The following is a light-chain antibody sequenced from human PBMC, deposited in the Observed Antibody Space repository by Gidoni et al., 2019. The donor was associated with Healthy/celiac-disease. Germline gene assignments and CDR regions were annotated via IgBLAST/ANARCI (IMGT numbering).Light chain of an antibody. CDR2: WAS. CDR3: HQYYSNPYT. V-gene: IGKV4-1*01. J-gene: IGKJ2*01. CDR1: QSVLYSSNNKNY. Sequence: DIVMTPSPASLALSLGARATINCNSSQSVLYSSNNKNYIARYQQKPGQTPTLLIYWASTRDSGVPDRFSGSGCGRDFTITISSMQAEDEAVYYCHQYYSNPYTFGQGTKLEIK.